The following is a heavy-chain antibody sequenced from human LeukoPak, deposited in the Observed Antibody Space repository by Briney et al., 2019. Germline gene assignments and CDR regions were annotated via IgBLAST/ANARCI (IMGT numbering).Heavy chain of an antibody. V-gene: IGHV3-53*04. CDR2: IYSGGRT. Sequence: PGGSLRLSCAASGFTVSSNYMSWVRQAPGKGLEWVSVIYSGGRTYYADSVKGRFTISSHNSKNTLYLQMNSLRAEDTAVYYCARVNGGGFDHWGQGTLVTVPA. CDR3: ARVNGGGFDH. CDR1: GFTVSSNY. D-gene: IGHD3-10*01. J-gene: IGHJ4*02.